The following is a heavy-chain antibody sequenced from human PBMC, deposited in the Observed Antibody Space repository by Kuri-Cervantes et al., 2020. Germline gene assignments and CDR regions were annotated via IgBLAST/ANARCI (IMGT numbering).Heavy chain of an antibody. J-gene: IGHJ1*01. CDR3: AKDKHNSGRWAYFQH. D-gene: IGHD5-12*01. Sequence: GESLKISCVASGFTFSGYGMHWVRQAPGKGLEWVAVISYDGSNKYYADSVKGRFTISRDNAQSSLFLQMNILRPEDTALYYCAKDKHNSGRWAYFQHWGQGTLVTVSS. CDR2: ISYDGSNK. V-gene: IGHV3-30-3*02. CDR1: GFTFSGYG.